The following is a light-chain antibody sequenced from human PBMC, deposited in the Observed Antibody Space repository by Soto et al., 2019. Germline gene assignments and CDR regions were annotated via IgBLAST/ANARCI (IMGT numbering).Light chain of an antibody. CDR3: SSFAGSPVV. J-gene: IGLJ2*01. CDR1: SSNIGAGYD. CDR2: ANT. V-gene: IGLV1-40*01. Sequence: QSVLTQPPSVSGAPGQRVTISCTGSSSNIGAGYDVHWYQQLPGAAPKLLIYANTNRPSGVPDRFSGSKSGTSASLAITGLQAEDEADYYCSSFAGSPVVFGGGTKLTVL.